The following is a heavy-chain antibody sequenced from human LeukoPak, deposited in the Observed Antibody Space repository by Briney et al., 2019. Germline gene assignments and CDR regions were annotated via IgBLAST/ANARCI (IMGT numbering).Heavy chain of an antibody. CDR2: ITGSGETT. CDR1: VFTFSSFG. J-gene: IGHJ5*02. Sequence: GGSLRLSCAASVFTFSSFGMNWVRQGPGKGLEWVSSITGSGETTHYAYSVKGRFTISRDNSKITLYLQMNSLRADDTAVYYCARPWGDVSIATWFNPWGQGTLVTVSS. CDR3: ARPWGDVSIATWFNP. D-gene: IGHD3-16*01. V-gene: IGHV3-23*01.